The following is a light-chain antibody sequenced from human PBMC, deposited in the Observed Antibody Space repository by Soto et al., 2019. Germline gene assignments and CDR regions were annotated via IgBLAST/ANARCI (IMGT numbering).Light chain of an antibody. Sequence: DIVMTQSPLSLPVTPGEPASISCRSSQSLLHSNGYNYLHWYLQKPGQSPQLLIYLGSNRASGVPDRFSGSGSGTDFTLKISRVEAEDVGVYYCMQARQTPLTFGPGTKSGYQT. CDR2: LGS. CDR3: MQARQTPLT. J-gene: IGKJ3*01. CDR1: QSLLHSNGYNY. V-gene: IGKV2-28*01.